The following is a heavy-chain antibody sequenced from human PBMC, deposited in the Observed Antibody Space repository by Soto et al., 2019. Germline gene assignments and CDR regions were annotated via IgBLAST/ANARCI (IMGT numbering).Heavy chain of an antibody. CDR1: GDSVSTKSAA. J-gene: IGHJ6*02. Sequence: SQTLSLTCAISGDSVSTKSAAWNWIRQSPSRGLEWLGRTYYRSKWYKDYAVSVKSRITINPDTSRNQFSLQLNSVTPEDTAVYYCARGGRSYFYGMDVWGQVTTVTVSS. CDR3: ARGGRSYFYGMDV. CDR2: TYYRSKWYK. V-gene: IGHV6-1*01.